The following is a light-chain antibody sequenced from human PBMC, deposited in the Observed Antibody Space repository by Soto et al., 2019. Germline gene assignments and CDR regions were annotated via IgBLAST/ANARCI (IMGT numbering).Light chain of an antibody. Sequence: QSVLTQPASVSGSPGQSTTISRTGTSSDIGTYNYVSWYQQHPGKAPKLMIYEVSNRPSGVSNRFSGSKSGNTASLTISGLQAEDEADYYCSSYTSSSTPYVFGTGTKV. CDR1: SSDIGTYNY. V-gene: IGLV2-14*01. J-gene: IGLJ1*01. CDR3: SSYTSSSTPYV. CDR2: EVS.